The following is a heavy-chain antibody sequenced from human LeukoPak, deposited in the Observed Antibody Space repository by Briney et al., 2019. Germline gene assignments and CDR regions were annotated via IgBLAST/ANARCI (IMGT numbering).Heavy chain of an antibody. V-gene: IGHV3-30*03. D-gene: IGHD3-3*01. CDR2: ISYDGNNK. J-gene: IGHJ4*02. CDR3: AGGDDFWSGYYGGAV. CDR1: GFSFSDYS. Sequence: GGSLRLSCAASGFSFSDYSMNWVRQAPGKGLEWVAVISYDGNNKYYGDSVKGRFTISRDNSKNTLYLQMENLRAEDTAAYYCAGGDDFWSGYYGGAVWGQGTLVTVSS.